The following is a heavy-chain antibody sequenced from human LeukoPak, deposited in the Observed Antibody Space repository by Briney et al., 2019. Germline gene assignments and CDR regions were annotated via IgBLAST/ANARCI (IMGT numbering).Heavy chain of an antibody. J-gene: IGHJ6*03. CDR1: GGSISSGGYY. CDR2: IYYSGST. D-gene: IGHD5-12*01. V-gene: IGHV4-61*08. CDR3: AREASRNGYSGYLPYYMDV. Sequence: SSETLSLTCTVSGGSISSGGYYWSWIRQPPGKGLEWIGYIYYSGSTNYNPSLKSRVTISVDTSKNQFSLKLSSVTAADTAVYYCAREASRNGYSGYLPYYMDVWGKGTTVTVSS.